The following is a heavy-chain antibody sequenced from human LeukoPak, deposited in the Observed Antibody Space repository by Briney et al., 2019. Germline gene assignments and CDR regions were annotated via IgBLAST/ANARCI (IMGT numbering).Heavy chain of an antibody. Sequence: SQTLSLTCAISGDSVSSNSVTWNWIRQSPSRGPEWLGRTYYRSTWYNDYAVSVRGRITVNPDTSKDQFSLHLNSVTPEDTAVYYCARRLTQYDCFDPWGQGILVTVSS. D-gene: IGHD2-2*01. CDR1: GDSVSSNSVT. CDR2: TYYRSTWYN. CDR3: ARRLTQYDCFDP. J-gene: IGHJ5*02. V-gene: IGHV6-1*01.